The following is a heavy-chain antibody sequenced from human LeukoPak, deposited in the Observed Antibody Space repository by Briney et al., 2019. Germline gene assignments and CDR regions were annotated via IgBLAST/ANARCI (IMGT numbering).Heavy chain of an antibody. J-gene: IGHJ4*02. CDR1: GFTLSSYW. V-gene: IGHV3-7*01. Sequence: GGSLRLSCAASGFTLSSYWMNWVRQAPGKGLEWVANIKEDGSETYYVDSVKGRFTISRDNARNSLNLQINSLRAEDAAVYYCARGFYGDYVPYFDSWGQGIPIIVSS. CDR3: ARGFYGDYVPYFDS. CDR2: IKEDGSET. D-gene: IGHD4-17*01.